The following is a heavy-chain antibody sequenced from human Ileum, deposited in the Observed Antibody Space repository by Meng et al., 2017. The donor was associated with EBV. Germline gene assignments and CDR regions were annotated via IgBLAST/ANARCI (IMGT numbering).Heavy chain of an antibody. CDR1: GGSISSSNW. CDR2: IYHSGST. J-gene: IGHJ4*02. CDR3: ARVGQWLPIDY. V-gene: IGHV4-4*02. Sequence: QAQRQESGPGLVKPSVTRSLTWSVSGGSISSSNWWSWVRQPQGKGLEWIGEIYHSGSTNYNPSLKSRVTISVDKSKNQFSLNLSSVTAADTAVYDCARVGQWLPIDYWGQGTLVTVSS. D-gene: IGHD6-19*01.